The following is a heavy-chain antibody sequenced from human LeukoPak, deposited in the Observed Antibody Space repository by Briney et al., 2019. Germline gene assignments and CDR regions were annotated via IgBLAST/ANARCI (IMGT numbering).Heavy chain of an antibody. CDR3: ARVRGGRSWYYYGMDV. CDR2: ISSSSSYI. J-gene: IGHJ6*02. CDR1: GFTFSSYS. Sequence: GGSLRLSCAASGFTFSSYSMNWVRQAPGERLEWVSSISSSSSYIYYADSVKGRFTISRDDAKNSLFLQMNSLRAEDTAVYYCARVRGGRSWYYYGMDVWGRGTTVTVSS. D-gene: IGHD3-16*01. V-gene: IGHV3-21*01.